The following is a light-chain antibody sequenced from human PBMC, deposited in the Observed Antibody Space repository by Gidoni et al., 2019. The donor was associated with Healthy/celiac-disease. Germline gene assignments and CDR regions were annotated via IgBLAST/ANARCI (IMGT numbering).Light chain of an antibody. CDR2: GNS. Sequence: QSVLPQPPSVSGAPGPRVTISCTGSSSNIGAGYDVHWYQQLPGTAPKPLIYGNSNRPSGVPDRFSGSKSGTSASLAITGLQAEDEADYYCQSYDSSLSGSVFGGGTKLTVL. J-gene: IGLJ3*02. CDR1: SSNIGAGYD. CDR3: QSYDSSLSGSV. V-gene: IGLV1-40*01.